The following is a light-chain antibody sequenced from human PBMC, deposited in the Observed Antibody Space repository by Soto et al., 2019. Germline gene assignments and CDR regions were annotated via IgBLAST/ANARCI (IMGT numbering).Light chain of an antibody. CDR2: AAS. CDR3: LQHNSYPPT. CDR1: QGVIND. J-gene: IGKJ1*01. Sequence: DIQMTQSPSSLSASVGDRVTITCRASQGVINDLAWYQQKLGKAPKRLIYAASRLQSGVPPRFSGSGYGAEFTLTISSLQPEDFANYYCLQHNSYPPTFGQGTKVEI. V-gene: IGKV1-17*01.